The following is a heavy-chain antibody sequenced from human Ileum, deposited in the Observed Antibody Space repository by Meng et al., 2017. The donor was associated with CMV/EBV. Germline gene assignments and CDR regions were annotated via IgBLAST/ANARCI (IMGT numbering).Heavy chain of an antibody. D-gene: IGHD6-13*01. Sequence: GGSLRLSCAASGFTFSDYGMHWVRQAPGKGLEWVAFIRYDGSKKYYADSVKGRFTISRDKSKNTLYLQVNSLRPEDTAVYHCAKGHRGSAAAGTRYGMDVWGQGTTVTVSS. J-gene: IGHJ6*02. V-gene: IGHV3-30*02. CDR1: GFTFSDYG. CDR3: AKGHRGSAAAGTRYGMDV. CDR2: IRYDGSKK.